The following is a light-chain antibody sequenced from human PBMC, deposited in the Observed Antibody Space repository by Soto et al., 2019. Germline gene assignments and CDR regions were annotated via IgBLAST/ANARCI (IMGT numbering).Light chain of an antibody. V-gene: IGKV3-20*01. J-gene: IGKJ2*03. CDR1: QSVDNY. Sequence: IVLTQSPGTLSLSPGESAALSCRASQSVDNYVAWYQQRPGQAPRLLLYASSRRAPGIPDRFSGSGSGTDFTLTIRRLEPDDFAIYYCQQFVNSPSLGQGTKLEI. CDR2: ASS. CDR3: QQFVNSPS.